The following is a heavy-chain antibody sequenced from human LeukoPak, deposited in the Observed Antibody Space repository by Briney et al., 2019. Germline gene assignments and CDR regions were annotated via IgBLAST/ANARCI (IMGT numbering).Heavy chain of an antibody. D-gene: IGHD2-2*01. J-gene: IGHJ5*02. Sequence: SETLSLTCTVSGGSISSYYWSWIRQPPGKGLEWIGYIYYSGSTNYNPSLKSRVAISVDTSKNQFSLKLSSVTAADTAVYYCARDRRYCSSTSRPNWFDPWGQGTLVTVSS. CDR1: GGSISSYY. V-gene: IGHV4-59*01. CDR2: IYYSGST. CDR3: ARDRRYCSSTSRPNWFDP.